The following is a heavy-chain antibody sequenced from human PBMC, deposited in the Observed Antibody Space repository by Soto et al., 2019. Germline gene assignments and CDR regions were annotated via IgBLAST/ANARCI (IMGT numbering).Heavy chain of an antibody. D-gene: IGHD2-2*01. CDR3: ARGGFSRFCSSTSCYVVFNWFDP. CDR1: GGSISSSNW. Sequence: PSETLSLTCAVSGGSISSSNWWSWVRQPPGKGLEWIGEIYHSGSTNYNPSLKSRVTISVDKSKNQFSLKLSSVTAADTAVYYCARGGFSRFCSSTSCYVVFNWFDPWGQGTLVTVSS. V-gene: IGHV4-4*02. J-gene: IGHJ5*02. CDR2: IYHSGST.